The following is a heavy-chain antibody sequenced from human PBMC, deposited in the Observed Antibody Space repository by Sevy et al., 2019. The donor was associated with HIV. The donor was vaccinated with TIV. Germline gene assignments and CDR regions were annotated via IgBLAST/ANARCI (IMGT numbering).Heavy chain of an antibody. Sequence: GGSLRLSCAASGFTFSKYSMSWVRQPPGKGLEWVSTLSFGCGETKHADSVKGRFTISRDNSKNSLYLQMNYLRAEDTAVYYCAREGCTKPHDYWGQGTLVTVSS. CDR1: GFTFSKYS. CDR3: AREGCTKPHDY. J-gene: IGHJ4*02. V-gene: IGHV3-23*01. D-gene: IGHD2-8*01. CDR2: LSFGCGET.